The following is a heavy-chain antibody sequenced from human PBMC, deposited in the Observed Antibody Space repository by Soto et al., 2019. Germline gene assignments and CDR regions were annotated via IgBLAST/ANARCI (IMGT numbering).Heavy chain of an antibody. CDR3: TRDPTVTTFRY. D-gene: IGHD4-17*01. V-gene: IGHV3-49*04. Sequence: PGGSLRLSCTASGFTFGDYAMSWVRQAPGKGLEWVGFIRSKAYGGTTEYAASVKGRFTISRDDSKSIAYLQMNSLKTEDTAVYYCTRDPTVTTFRYWGQGTLVTVSS. CDR2: IRSKAYGGTT. J-gene: IGHJ4*02. CDR1: GFTFGDYA.